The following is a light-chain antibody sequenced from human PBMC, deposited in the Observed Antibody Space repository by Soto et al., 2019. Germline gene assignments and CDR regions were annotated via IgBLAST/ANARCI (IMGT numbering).Light chain of an antibody. CDR2: DVS. Sequence: QSALTQPRSVSGSPGQSVTISCTGTSSDVGGYNYVSWYQQHPGKAPKLMIYDVSKRPSGVPDRFSGSKSGNTASLTISGLQAEVEADYYCCSYAGSYTHWVFGGGTKVTVL. V-gene: IGLV2-11*01. CDR1: SSDVGGYNY. J-gene: IGLJ3*02. CDR3: CSYAGSYTHWV.